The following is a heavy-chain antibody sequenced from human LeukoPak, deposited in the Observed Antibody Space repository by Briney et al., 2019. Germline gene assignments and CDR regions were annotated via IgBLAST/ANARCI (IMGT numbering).Heavy chain of an antibody. CDR3: ARERLGVINDAFDI. D-gene: IGHD3-16*01. Sequence: GRSLRLSCAASGFTFDDYAMHWVRQAPGKGLEWVSGISWNSGSIGYADSVKGRFTISRDNAKNSLYLQMNSLRAEDTAVYYCARERLGVINDAFDIWGQGTMVTVSS. CDR2: ISWNSGSI. J-gene: IGHJ3*02. V-gene: IGHV3-9*01. CDR1: GFTFDDYA.